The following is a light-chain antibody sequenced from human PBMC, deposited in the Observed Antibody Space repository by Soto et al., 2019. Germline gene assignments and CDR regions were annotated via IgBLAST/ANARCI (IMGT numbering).Light chain of an antibody. V-gene: IGKV3-11*01. Sequence: EIVLTQSPATLSLSPGESATLSCGASQSVSSYLAWYQQKPGQAPRLLVYDASNRAPGIPARFSGSGSGTDFTLTISNLEPEDFAVYYCQQRSNWPLITFGPGTKVDIK. J-gene: IGKJ3*01. CDR3: QQRSNWPLIT. CDR2: DAS. CDR1: QSVSSY.